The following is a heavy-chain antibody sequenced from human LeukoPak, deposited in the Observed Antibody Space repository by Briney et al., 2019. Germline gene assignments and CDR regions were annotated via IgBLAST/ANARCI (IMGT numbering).Heavy chain of an antibody. CDR3: AKDRSFRLPTVTTYYFDY. Sequence: GGSLRLSCAASGFTFSSYGMHWVRQAPGKGLEWVAFIRYDGSNKYYADSVKGRFTISRDNSKNTLYLQMNSLRAEDTAVYYCAKDRSFRLPTVTTYYFDYWGQGTLVTVSS. J-gene: IGHJ4*02. CDR2: IRYDGSNK. CDR1: GFTFSSYG. V-gene: IGHV3-30*02. D-gene: IGHD4-17*01.